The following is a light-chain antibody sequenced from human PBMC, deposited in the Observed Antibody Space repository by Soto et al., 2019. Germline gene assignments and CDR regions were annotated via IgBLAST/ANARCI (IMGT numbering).Light chain of an antibody. CDR3: QQRSNWPLT. CDR2: DAF. V-gene: IGKV3-11*01. CDR1: QSVSSY. J-gene: IGKJ4*01. Sequence: EIVLTQSPATLSLSPGERATLSCRASQSVSSYLAWYQQKPGQAPRLLTYDAFNRATGIPAKFSGSGSGTDITLTISSQEPEDFAVYYCQQRSNWPLTFGGGTKVEIK.